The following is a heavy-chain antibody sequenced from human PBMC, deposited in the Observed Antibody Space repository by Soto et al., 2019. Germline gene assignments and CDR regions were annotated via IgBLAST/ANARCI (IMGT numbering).Heavy chain of an antibody. CDR2: IIPIFGTA. J-gene: IGHJ1*01. V-gene: IGHV1-69*06. Sequence: QVQLVQSGAEVKKPGSSVKVSCKASGGTFSSYAISWVRQAPGQGLEWMGGIIPIFGTANYAQKFQGRVTITADKSTSTAYMELSSLRSEDTAMYYCARHDFWSGYGYFQHWGQGTLVTVSS. CDR1: GGTFSSYA. D-gene: IGHD3-3*01. CDR3: ARHDFWSGYGYFQH.